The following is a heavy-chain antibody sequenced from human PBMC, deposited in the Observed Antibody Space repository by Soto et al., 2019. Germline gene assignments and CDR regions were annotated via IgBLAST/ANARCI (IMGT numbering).Heavy chain of an antibody. CDR1: GFTFNNYD. D-gene: IGHD2-8*02. V-gene: IGHV3-13*01. CDR3: VRGVLGPGDYYYGMDV. Sequence: GGSLRLSCTASGFTFNNYDMHWVRQATGKGLEWLSGIDAAGDTYYPAAVNGRFTISRDNARNSLYLQMNSLSAADTAVYYCVRGVLGPGDYYYGMDVWGQGTTVTVSS. J-gene: IGHJ6*02. CDR2: IDAAGDT.